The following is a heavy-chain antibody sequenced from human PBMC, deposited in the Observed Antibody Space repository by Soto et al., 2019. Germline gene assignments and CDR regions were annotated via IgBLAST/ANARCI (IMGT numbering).Heavy chain of an antibody. CDR1: GYTFTSYD. CDR2: INPSGGST. CDR3: ARVKRSRPYYYYDSSGYPFDY. Sequence: ASVKVSCKASGYTFTSYDMHWVRQAPGQGLEWMGIINPSGGSTSYAQKFQGRVTMTRDTSTSTVYMELSSLRSEDTAVYYCARVKRSRPYYYYDSSGYPFDYWGQGTLVTVSS. J-gene: IGHJ4*02. D-gene: IGHD3-22*01. V-gene: IGHV1-46*01.